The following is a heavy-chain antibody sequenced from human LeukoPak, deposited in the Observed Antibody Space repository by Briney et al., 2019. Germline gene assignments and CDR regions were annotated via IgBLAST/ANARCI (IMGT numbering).Heavy chain of an antibody. D-gene: IGHD3-10*01. Sequence: SETLSLTCTVSGGSISNDYWSWIRQAAGKELEWIGRIYTRGSTNYNPSINSRVTISLDESTKQFSLNLNYVTAADTAVYYCARGGTYGSGRNQHTTLDYWGQGTLVTVSS. CDR3: ARGGTYGSGRNQHTTLDY. V-gene: IGHV4-4*07. CDR2: IYTRGST. CDR1: GGSISNDY. J-gene: IGHJ4*02.